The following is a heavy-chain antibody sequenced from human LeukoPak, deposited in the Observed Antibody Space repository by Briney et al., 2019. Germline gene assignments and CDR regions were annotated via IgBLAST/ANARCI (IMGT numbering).Heavy chain of an antibody. CDR2: IIPILGIA. CDR3: ARGYGPDAFDI. V-gene: IGHV1-69*04. D-gene: IGHD3-10*01. J-gene: IGHJ3*02. Sequence: ASVKVSCKASGGTFSSYAISRVRQAPGQGLEWMGRIIPILGIANYAQKFQGRVTITADKSTSTAYMELSSLRSEDTAVYYCARGYGPDAFDIWGQGTMVTVSS. CDR1: GGTFSSYA.